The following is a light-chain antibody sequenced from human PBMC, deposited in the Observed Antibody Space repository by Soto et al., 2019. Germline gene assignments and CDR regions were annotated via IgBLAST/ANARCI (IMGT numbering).Light chain of an antibody. J-gene: IGLJ1*01. V-gene: IGLV2-23*02. CDR1: SSDVGGYNY. CDR3: CSYAGSSTYV. Sequence: QSALTQPASVSGSPGQSITISCTGTSSDVGGYNYVSWYQQHPGKAPKLMIYEVSNRPSGVSYRFSGSKSGNTASLTISGLQAEDEADYYCCSYAGSSTYVFGTGTKLTVL. CDR2: EVS.